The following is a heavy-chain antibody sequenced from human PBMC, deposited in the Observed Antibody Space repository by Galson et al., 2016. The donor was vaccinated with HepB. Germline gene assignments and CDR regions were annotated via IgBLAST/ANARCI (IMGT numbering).Heavy chain of an antibody. CDR3: AKEGGGENWSGFDY. CDR1: GFTFSRYA. V-gene: IGHV3-30*04. D-gene: IGHD2-15*01. CDR2: ISIDGSRQ. J-gene: IGHJ4*02. Sequence: SLRLSCAASGFTFSRYAMHWVRQAPGKGLEWLAVISIDGSRQHYADSVEGRFTISRDSPKKTLYLQMNSLRPDDTAVYYCAKEGGGENWSGFDYWGQGTLLTVSS.